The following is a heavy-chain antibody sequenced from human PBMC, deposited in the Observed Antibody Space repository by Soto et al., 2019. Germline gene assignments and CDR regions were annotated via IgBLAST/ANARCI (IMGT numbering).Heavy chain of an antibody. CDR1: GFTVSSNY. CDR3: ASWGSSWYYYYGMDV. CDR2: IYSGGST. D-gene: IGHD6-13*01. V-gene: IGHV3-66*01. Sequence: GGSLRLSCAASGFTVSSNYMSWVRQAPGKGLEWVSVIYSGGSTYYADSVKGRFTISRDNSKNTLYLQMNSLRAEDTAVYYCASWGSSWYYYYGMDVWGQGTTVTVSS. J-gene: IGHJ6*02.